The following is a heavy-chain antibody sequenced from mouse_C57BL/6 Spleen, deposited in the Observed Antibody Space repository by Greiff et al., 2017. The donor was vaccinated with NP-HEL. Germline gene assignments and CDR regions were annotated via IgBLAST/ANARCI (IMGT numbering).Heavy chain of an antibody. CDR2: IRSKSNNYAT. CDR3: VRLLGDDYDWYFDV. V-gene: IGHV10-1*01. Sequence: EVKLVESGGGLVQPKGSLKLSCAASGFSFNTYAMNWVRQAPGKGLEWVARIRSKSNNYATYYADSVKDRFTISRDDSESMLYLQMNNLKTEDTAMYYCVRLLGDDYDWYFDVWGTGTTVTVSS. J-gene: IGHJ1*03. CDR1: GFSFNTYA. D-gene: IGHD2-4*01.